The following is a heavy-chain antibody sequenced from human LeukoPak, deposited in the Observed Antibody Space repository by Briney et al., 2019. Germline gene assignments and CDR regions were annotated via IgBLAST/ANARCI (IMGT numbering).Heavy chain of an antibody. CDR3: VKDGYNYGLYYFDY. CDR1: GFTFSSYA. J-gene: IGHJ4*02. Sequence: GGSLRLACSASGFTFSSYAMHWVRQAPGRGLEYVSAISSNGGNTYYADSVKGRFTISRDNSKNTLYLQMSSLRAEDTAVYCCVKDGYNYGLYYFDYWGQGTLVTVSS. CDR2: ISSNGGNT. V-gene: IGHV3-64D*09. D-gene: IGHD5-18*01.